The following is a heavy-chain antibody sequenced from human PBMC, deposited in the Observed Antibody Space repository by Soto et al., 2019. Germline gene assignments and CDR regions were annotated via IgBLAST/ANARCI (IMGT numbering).Heavy chain of an antibody. Sequence: QVQLVQSGAEVKKPGSSVKVSCKASGGTFRTYAISWVRQAPGQGLEWMGGILPVFDTTNSAQKFQGRVTITADESTSTAYMELSSLRSEDTGVDYCARAGDGYPLGWFDPWGQGTLVTVSS. D-gene: IGHD5-12*01. CDR1: GGTFRTYA. J-gene: IGHJ5*02. V-gene: IGHV1-69*01. CDR2: ILPVFDTT. CDR3: ARAGDGYPLGWFDP.